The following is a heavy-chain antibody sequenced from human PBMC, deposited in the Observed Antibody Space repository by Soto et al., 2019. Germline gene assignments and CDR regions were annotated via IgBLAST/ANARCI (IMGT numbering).Heavy chain of an antibody. CDR1: GFTFRSYG. CDR3: ARLGGSGSYTVDY. CDR2: IWYDGDNK. Sequence: QVHLVESGGGVVQPGRSVRLSCAASGFTFRSYGMHWVRLAPGKGLEWVALIWYDGDNKYYADSVKGRFTISRDNSKNMLYLQMNGLRGEDTAVYYGARLGGSGSYTVDYWGQGTLVTVSS. V-gene: IGHV3-33*01. D-gene: IGHD3-10*01. J-gene: IGHJ4*02.